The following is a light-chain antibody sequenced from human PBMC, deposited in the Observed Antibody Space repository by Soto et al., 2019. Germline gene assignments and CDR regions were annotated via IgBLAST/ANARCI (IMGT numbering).Light chain of an antibody. CDR3: GTWDSSLSAAVWV. Sequence: QSVLTQPPSVSAAPGQKVTISCSGSSSNIGNNYVSWYQQLPGTAPKLLIYENNKRPSGIPDRFSGSKSGTSATLGITGLQTGDEADYYCGTWDSSLSAAVWVFGGGTQLTVL. CDR2: ENN. V-gene: IGLV1-51*02. CDR1: SSNIGNNY. J-gene: IGLJ3*02.